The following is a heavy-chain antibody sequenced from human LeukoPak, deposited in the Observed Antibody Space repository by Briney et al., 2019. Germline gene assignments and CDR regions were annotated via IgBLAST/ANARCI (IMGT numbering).Heavy chain of an antibody. Sequence: GASVKVSCKASGGTFTSYAVNWVRQAPGQGLEWMGAIIPIFDTANYAQKFQARVTITTDESTSTAYMELSSLRSEDTAVYYCAKEVGGTTYYFDSWGQGTLVTVSS. J-gene: IGHJ4*02. V-gene: IGHV1-69*05. CDR1: GGTFTSYA. CDR2: IIPIFDTA. D-gene: IGHD1-14*01. CDR3: AKEVGGTTYYFDS.